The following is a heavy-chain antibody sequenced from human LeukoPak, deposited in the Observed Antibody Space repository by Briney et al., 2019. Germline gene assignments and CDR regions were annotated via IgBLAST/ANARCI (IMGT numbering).Heavy chain of an antibody. CDR3: ARERPTVGNYGMDV. CDR2: IYYSGST. Sequence: SETLSLTCTVSGGSISSYYWGWIRQPPGKGLEWIGSIYYSGSTYYNPSLKSRVTISVDTSKNQFSLKLSSVTAADTAVYYCARERPTVGNYGMDVWGQGTTVAVSS. D-gene: IGHD7-27*01. J-gene: IGHJ6*02. V-gene: IGHV4-39*01. CDR1: GGSISSYY.